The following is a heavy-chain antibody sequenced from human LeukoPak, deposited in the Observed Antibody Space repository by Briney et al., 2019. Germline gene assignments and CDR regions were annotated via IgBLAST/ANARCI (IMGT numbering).Heavy chain of an antibody. J-gene: IGHJ4*02. CDR3: ARTRTPRSHFDH. CDR1: GGSFSGYY. Sequence: SETLSLTCAVYGGSFSGYYWSWLRQPPGKGLEWIGEINHSGSTNYNPSLKSRVTISVDTSKNQFSLKLSSVTAADTAVYYCARTRTPRSHFDHWGQGILVTVSS. V-gene: IGHV4-34*01. CDR2: INHSGST. D-gene: IGHD1-14*01.